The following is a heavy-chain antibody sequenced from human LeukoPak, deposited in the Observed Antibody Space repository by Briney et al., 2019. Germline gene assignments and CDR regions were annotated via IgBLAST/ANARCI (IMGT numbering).Heavy chain of an antibody. V-gene: IGHV1-69*01. J-gene: IGHJ6*03. Sequence: GSSVKVSCKASGRTFSSYAISRVRQAPGQGLEWMGGIIPIFGTANYAQKFQGRVTITADESTSTAYMELSSLRSEDTAVYYCAREGVPAAGYYYYYYMDVWGKGTTVTVSS. CDR2: IIPIFGTA. CDR1: GRTFSSYA. CDR3: AREGVPAAGYYYYYYMDV. D-gene: IGHD2-2*01.